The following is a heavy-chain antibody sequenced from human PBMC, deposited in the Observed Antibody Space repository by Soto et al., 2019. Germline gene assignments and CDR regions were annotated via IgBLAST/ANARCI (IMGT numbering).Heavy chain of an antibody. CDR2: MNPNSGNT. CDR3: AIGVVFGNCLDT. CDR1: GYSFTSFD. V-gene: IGHV1-8*02. J-gene: IGHJ5*01. Sequence: ASVKVSCKSFGYSFTSFDVHWVRQASGQGLEWMGWMNPNSGNTDYAQRFQGRVTMTRNTSINTAYMELNSLTSDDTAVYYCAIGVVFGNCLDTWGQGTLVTVSS. D-gene: IGHD3-10*02.